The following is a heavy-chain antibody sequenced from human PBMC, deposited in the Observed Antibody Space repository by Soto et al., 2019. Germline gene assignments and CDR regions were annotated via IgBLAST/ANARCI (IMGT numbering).Heavy chain of an antibody. V-gene: IGHV3-48*02. J-gene: IGHJ6*02. CDR3: ARGPKNYYDSSGYPTHHYYYYGMDV. Sequence: GGSLRLSCAASGFTFSSYSMNWVRQAPGKGLEWVSYISSSSTIYYADSVKGRFTISRDNAKNSLYLQMNSLRDEDTAVYYCARGPKNYYDSSGYPTHHYYYYGMDVWGQGTTVTVSS. CDR1: GFTFSSYS. CDR2: ISSSSTI. D-gene: IGHD3-22*01.